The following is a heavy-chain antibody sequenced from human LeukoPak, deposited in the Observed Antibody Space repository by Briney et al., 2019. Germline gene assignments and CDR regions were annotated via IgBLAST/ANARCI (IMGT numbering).Heavy chain of an antibody. CDR3: VRDRPSYYDSSVYYRENFDF. J-gene: IGHJ4*02. CDR1: GYAFTGYY. Sequence: ASVKASCEASGYAFTGYYLHWVRQAPGHGLEWMGGVNPNSGGTKYAQKVQGRVTMTRDTSISTAYMELSRLRSDDTAVYYCVRDRPSYYDSSVYYRENFDFWGQGTLVTVSS. D-gene: IGHD3-22*01. CDR2: VNPNSGGT. V-gene: IGHV1-2*02.